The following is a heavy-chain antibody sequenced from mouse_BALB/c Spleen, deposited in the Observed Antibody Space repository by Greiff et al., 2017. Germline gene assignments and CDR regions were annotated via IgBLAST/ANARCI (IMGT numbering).Heavy chain of an antibody. D-gene: IGHD2-2*01. CDR3: AIYGYDPAWFAY. V-gene: IGHV2-6-4*01. CDR2: IWGGGST. J-gene: IGHJ3*01. CDR1: GFSLSRYS. Sequence: VMLVESGPGLVAPSQSLSITCTVSGFSLSRYSVHWVRQPPGKGLEWLGMIWGGGSTDYNSALKSRLSISKDNSKSQVFLKMNSLQTDDTAMYYCAIYGYDPAWFAYWGQGTLVTVSA.